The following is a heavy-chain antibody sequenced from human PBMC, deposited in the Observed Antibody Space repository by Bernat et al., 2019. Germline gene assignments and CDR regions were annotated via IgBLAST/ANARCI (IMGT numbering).Heavy chain of an antibody. CDR2: INSDGSST. D-gene: IGHD4/OR15-4a*01. CDR1: GFTFSSYW. Sequence: EVQLVESGGGLVQPGGSLRLSCAVSGFTFSSYWMHWVRQAPGKGLVWVSRINSDGSSTSYADSVKGRFTISRDNAKNTLYLQMNSLRAEDTAVYYCARGDYGGDTFFDHWGQGTLVTVSS. CDR3: ARGDYGGDTFFDH. V-gene: IGHV3-74*02. J-gene: IGHJ4*02.